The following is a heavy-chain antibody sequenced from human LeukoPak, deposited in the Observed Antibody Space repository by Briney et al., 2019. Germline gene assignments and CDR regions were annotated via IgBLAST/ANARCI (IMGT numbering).Heavy chain of an antibody. D-gene: IGHD3-22*01. CDR1: GGSVSSYY. CDR3: ARLTVPASTYYYDSSGYPYYYYYMDV. J-gene: IGHJ6*03. V-gene: IGHV4-4*09. CDR2: IYTSGST. Sequence: SETLSLTCTVSGGSVSSYYWSWIRQPPGKGLEWIGYIYTSGSTNYNPSLKSRVTISVDTSKNQFSLKLSSVTAADTAVYYCARLTVPASTYYYDSSGYPYYYYYMDVWGKGTTVTVSS.